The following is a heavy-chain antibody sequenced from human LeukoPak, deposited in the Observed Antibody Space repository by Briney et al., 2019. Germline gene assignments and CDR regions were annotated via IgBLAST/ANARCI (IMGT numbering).Heavy chain of an antibody. Sequence: GASVKVSCKASGYTFTSYDINWVRQAAGQGLEWMGWMNPNSGNTVYAQKFQGRVTMTRSTSISTAYMELSSLRSEDTAVYYCARGDSNYVGDYWGQGTLVTVSS. D-gene: IGHD4-11*01. CDR2: MNPNSGNT. CDR3: ARGDSNYVGDY. CDR1: GYTFTSYD. V-gene: IGHV1-8*01. J-gene: IGHJ4*02.